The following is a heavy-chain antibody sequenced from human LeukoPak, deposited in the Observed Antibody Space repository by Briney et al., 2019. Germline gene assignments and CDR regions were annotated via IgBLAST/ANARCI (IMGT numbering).Heavy chain of an antibody. CDR1: GYTFTSYY. D-gene: IGHD1-26*01. CDR3: ATGLDSYSGLP. J-gene: IGHJ5*02. Sequence: EASVKVSCKASGYTFTSYYMHWVRQAPGQGLEWMGIINPSGGSTSYAQKFQGRVTMTEDTSTDTAYMELSSLRSEDTAVYYCATGLDSYSGLPWGQGTLVTVSS. CDR2: INPSGGST. V-gene: IGHV1-46*01.